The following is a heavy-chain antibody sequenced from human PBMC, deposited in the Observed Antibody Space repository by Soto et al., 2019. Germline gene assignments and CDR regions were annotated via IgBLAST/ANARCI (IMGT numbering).Heavy chain of an antibody. CDR2: IYYTGNT. CDR3: ARQKTMGATFFDS. Sequence: SETLSLTCTVSGASINSAEYYWGWIRQPPGKGLEWIGNIYYTGNTYYNPSLRSRVTLSTDTSENQFSLKLTSMTATDTAVYYCARQKTMGATFFDSWGPGALVTVSS. CDR1: GASINSAEYY. J-gene: IGHJ4*02. D-gene: IGHD1-26*01. V-gene: IGHV4-39*01.